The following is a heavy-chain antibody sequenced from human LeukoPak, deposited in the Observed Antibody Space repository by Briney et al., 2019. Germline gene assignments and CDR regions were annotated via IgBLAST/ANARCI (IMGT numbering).Heavy chain of an antibody. J-gene: IGHJ4*02. V-gene: IGHV1-2*02. Sequence: ASVKVSCKASGYTFTGYYMHCVRQAPGQGLEWMVWINPNSGGTNYAQKFQGRVTMTRDTSISTAYMELSRLRSDDTAVYYCARDRATYYDFWSGYLVDYWGQGTLVTVSS. CDR1: GYTFTGYY. CDR3: ARDRATYYDFWSGYLVDY. CDR2: INPNSGGT. D-gene: IGHD3-3*01.